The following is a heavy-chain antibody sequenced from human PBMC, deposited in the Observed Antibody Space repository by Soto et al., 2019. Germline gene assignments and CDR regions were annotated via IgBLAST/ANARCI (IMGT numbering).Heavy chain of an antibody. D-gene: IGHD4-17*01. V-gene: IGHV1-3*01. CDR1: GYTFTSYA. CDR2: INAGNGNT. Sequence: ASVKVSCKASGYTFTSYAMHWVRQAPGQRLEWMGWINAGNGNTKYSQKFQGRVTITRDTSASTAYMELSSLRSEDTAVYYCARGPYGDYPFDYWGQGTPVTVSS. CDR3: ARGPYGDYPFDY. J-gene: IGHJ4*02.